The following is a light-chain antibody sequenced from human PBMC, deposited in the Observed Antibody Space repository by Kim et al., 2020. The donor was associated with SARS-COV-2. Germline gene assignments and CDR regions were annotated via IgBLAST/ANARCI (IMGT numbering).Light chain of an antibody. CDR1: SGSVSRNYY. CDR3: ALYMGRGIWV. CDR2: STD. V-gene: IGLV8-61*01. Sequence: QTVVTQESSVSVSPGGTVTLTCGLTSGSVSRNYYPSWYQQAPGQAPRTLIYSTDIRSSGVPHRFSGSILGNKAALTITGAQAGDDCDYHCALYMGRGIWVFGGGTQLTVL. J-gene: IGLJ3*02.